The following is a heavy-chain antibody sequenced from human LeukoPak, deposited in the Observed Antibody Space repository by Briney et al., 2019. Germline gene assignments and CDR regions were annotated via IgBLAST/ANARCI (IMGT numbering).Heavy chain of an antibody. J-gene: IGHJ6*02. CDR3: AKEGGYSSGWHYYYYGMDV. D-gene: IGHD6-19*01. V-gene: IGHV3-23*01. CDR2: ISGSGGST. CDR1: GFTFSSYA. Sequence: RAGGSLRLSCAASGFTFSSYAMSWVRQAPGKGLEWVSAISGSGGSTYYADSVKGRFTISRDNSKNTLYLQMNSLRAEDTAVYYCAKEGGYSSGWHYYYYGMDVWGQGTTVTVSS.